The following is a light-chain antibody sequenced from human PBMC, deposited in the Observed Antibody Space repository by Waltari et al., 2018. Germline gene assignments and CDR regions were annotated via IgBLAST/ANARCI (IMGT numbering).Light chain of an antibody. V-gene: IGKV3-15*01. CDR3: QQYNKWPLT. CDR1: QSINSY. Sequence: EVVMTQSPATVSVSPGERATLSCRASQSINSYLAWYQQKPGQAPRLLIYGASTRATGIPARFSGSGSVTDFTLTISSLQSEDFAIYYCQQYNKWPLTFGPGTKVHF. CDR2: GAS. J-gene: IGKJ3*01.